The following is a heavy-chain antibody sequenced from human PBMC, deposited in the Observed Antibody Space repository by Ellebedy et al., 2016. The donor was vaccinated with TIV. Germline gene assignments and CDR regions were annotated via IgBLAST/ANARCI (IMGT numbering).Heavy chain of an antibody. CDR2: INQGGSET. CDR1: GFTFRSYG. Sequence: PGGSLRLSCAASGFTFRSYGMHWVRQAPGKGLEWVATINQGGSETYYVDSVKGRFTISRDNSKNSLYLQMNSLRADDTALYYCASAARGSGAYESFWGQGTLVTVSS. CDR3: ASAARGSGAYESF. J-gene: IGHJ4*02. D-gene: IGHD5-12*01. V-gene: IGHV3-7*01.